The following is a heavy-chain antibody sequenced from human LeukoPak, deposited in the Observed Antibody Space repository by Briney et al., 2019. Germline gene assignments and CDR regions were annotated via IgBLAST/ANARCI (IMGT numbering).Heavy chain of an antibody. Sequence: YSRTTYYNPSLKSGVTISVDTSKKQFSLKLSSVTAADTAVYYCARHTDFWSGYYREYYFDYWGQGTLVTVSS. J-gene: IGHJ4*02. V-gene: IGHV4-39*01. D-gene: IGHD3-3*01. CDR2: YSRTT. CDR3: ARHTDFWSGYYREYYFDY.